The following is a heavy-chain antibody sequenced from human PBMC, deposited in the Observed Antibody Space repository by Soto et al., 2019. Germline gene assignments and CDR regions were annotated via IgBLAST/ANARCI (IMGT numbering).Heavy chain of an antibody. CDR3: ARDIAAAGRYYYGMDV. D-gene: IGHD6-13*01. J-gene: IGHJ6*02. CDR1: GFTFSSYA. CDR2: ISYDGSNK. Sequence: GGSLRLSCAASGFTFSSYAMHWVRQAPGKGLEWVAVISYDGSNKYYADSVKGRFTISRDNSKNTLYLQMNSLRAEDTAVYYCARDIAAAGRYYYGMDVWGQGTTVTVSS. V-gene: IGHV3-30-3*01.